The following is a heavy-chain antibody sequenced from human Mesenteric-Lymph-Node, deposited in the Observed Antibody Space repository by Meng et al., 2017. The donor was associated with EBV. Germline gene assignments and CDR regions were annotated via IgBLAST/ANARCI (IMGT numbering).Heavy chain of an antibody. V-gene: IGHV3-21*01. Sequence: EVRLVESGXXLVQPGGSLRLSCAASGFPFSSYGMNWVRQAPGKGLEWVSSISTSSRYIYYADSVVGRFTISRDSGSLFLHMNSLRVEDTGVYYCARDPHGGGGGDYWGQGTLVTVSS. J-gene: IGHJ4*02. D-gene: IGHD3-16*01. CDR1: GFPFSSYG. CDR3: ARDPHGGGGGDY. CDR2: ISTSSRYI.